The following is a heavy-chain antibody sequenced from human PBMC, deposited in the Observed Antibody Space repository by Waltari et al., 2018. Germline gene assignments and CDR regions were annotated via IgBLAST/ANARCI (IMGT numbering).Heavy chain of an antibody. Sequence: EVQLLQSGGGLVQPGGSLRLSCAASGFTFSSYAMSWVRQAPGKGLEWVSAISSSGGSTDYADSVKGRFTISRDNSKNTLYLQMNSLRAEDTAVYYCAKDIVGESGSYYGAFDIWGQGTMVTVSS. V-gene: IGHV3-23*01. CDR3: AKDIVGESGSYYGAFDI. D-gene: IGHD1-26*01. CDR2: ISSSGGST. CDR1: GFTFSSYA. J-gene: IGHJ3*02.